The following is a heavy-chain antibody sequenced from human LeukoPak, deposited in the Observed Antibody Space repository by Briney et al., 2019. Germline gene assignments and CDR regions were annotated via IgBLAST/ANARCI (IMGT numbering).Heavy chain of an antibody. CDR3: ARDSGSSWYYNWFDP. D-gene: IGHD6-13*01. CDR1: GYSISSGYY. V-gene: IGHV4-38-2*02. CDR2: IYHSGST. J-gene: IGHJ5*02. Sequence: PSETLSLTCTVSGYSISSGYYWGWIRQPPGKGLEWIGSIYHSGSTYYNPSLKSRVTISVDTSKNQFSLKLSSVTAADTAVYYCARDSGSSWYYNWFDPWGQGTLVTVSS.